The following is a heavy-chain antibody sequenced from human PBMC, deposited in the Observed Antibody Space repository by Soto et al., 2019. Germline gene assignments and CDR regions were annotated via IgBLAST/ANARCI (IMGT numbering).Heavy chain of an antibody. CDR3: ARVGGSGSYYKQLNYGMDV. J-gene: IGHJ6*01. V-gene: IGHV3-33*01. CDR2: IWYDGSNK. Sequence: PGGSLRLSCAASGFTFSSYGMHWVRQAPGKGLEWVAVIWYDGSNKYYADSVKGRFTISRDNSKNTLYLQMNSLRAEDTAVYYCARVGGSGSYYKQLNYGMDVRGQGTTVTVSS. CDR1: GFTFSSYG. D-gene: IGHD3-10*01.